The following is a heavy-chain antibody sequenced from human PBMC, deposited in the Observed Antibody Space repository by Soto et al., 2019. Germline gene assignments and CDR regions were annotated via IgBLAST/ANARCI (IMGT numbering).Heavy chain of an antibody. CDR2: ISYDGSNK. CDR3: ARASGDAASWYFDL. CDR1: GFTFSSYA. V-gene: IGHV3-30-3*01. Sequence: QVQLVESGGGVVQPGRSLRLSCAASGFTFSSYAMHWVRQAPGKGLEWVAVISYDGSNKYYADSVKGRFTISRDNSKNTLYLQMNSLRAEDTAVYYCARASGDAASWYFDLRGRGTLVTVSS. D-gene: IGHD6-25*01. J-gene: IGHJ2*01.